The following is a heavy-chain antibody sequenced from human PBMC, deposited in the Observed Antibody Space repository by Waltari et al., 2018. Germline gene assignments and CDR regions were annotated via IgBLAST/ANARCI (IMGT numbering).Heavy chain of an antibody. D-gene: IGHD3-10*01. CDR2: LNEAGSSK. Sequence: EVQLVESGGGLVRPGGSLRLPCAASGFTFSTFWMTWFRPAPGKGVEGVARLNEAGSSKYYLGAVKGRFTISRENARNALYLQMNGLGAEDTAVYYCSRERIWFRETQDYWGQGTLVTVSS. J-gene: IGHJ4*02. V-gene: IGHV3-7*01. CDR3: SRERIWFRETQDY. CDR1: GFTFSTFW.